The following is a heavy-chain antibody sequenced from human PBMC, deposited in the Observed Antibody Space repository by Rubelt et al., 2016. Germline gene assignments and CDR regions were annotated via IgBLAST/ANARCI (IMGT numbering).Heavy chain of an antibody. D-gene: IGHD3-10*01. J-gene: IGHJ4*02. V-gene: IGHV1-46*03. CDR3: ARDPGPRGNDY. CDR2: INPSGGST. Sequence: APGQGLEWMGIINPSGGSTSYAQKFQGRVTMTRDTSTSTVYMELSSLRSEDTAVYYCARDPGPRGNDYWGQGTLVTVSS.